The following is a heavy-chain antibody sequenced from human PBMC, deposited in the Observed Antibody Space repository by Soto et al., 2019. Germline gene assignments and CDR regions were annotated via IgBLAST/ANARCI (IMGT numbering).Heavy chain of an antibody. D-gene: IGHD4-4*01. CDR1: GGSISSGGCY. J-gene: IGHJ5*02. Sequence: TCTVSGGSISSGGCYWSWIRQPPGKGLEWIGYIYYSGSTYYNPSLKSRVTISVDTSKNQFSLKLSSVTAADTAVYYCARGEDSNYVWFDPWCQRTLVT. CDR2: IYYSGST. V-gene: IGHV4-30-4*01. CDR3: ARGEDSNYVWFDP.